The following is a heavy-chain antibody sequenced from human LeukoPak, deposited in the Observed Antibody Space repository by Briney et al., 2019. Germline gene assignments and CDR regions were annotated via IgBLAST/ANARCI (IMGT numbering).Heavy chain of an antibody. CDR2: INHSGST. J-gene: IGHJ4*02. Sequence: PSETLSLTCTVSGGSISSGGFYWSWIRQPPGKGLEWIGEINHSGSTNYNPSLKSRVTISVDTSKNQFSLKLNSLTAADTAVYHCARHSGTYYDTLTGTYGGYFDYWGQRTLVTVSS. D-gene: IGHD3-9*01. CDR3: ARHSGTYYDTLTGTYGGYFDY. CDR1: GGSISSGGFY. V-gene: IGHV4-39*01.